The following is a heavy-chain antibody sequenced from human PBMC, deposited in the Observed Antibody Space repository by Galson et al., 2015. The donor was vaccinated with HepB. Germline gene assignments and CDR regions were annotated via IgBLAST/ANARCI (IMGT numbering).Heavy chain of an antibody. CDR1: GYSFSYYS. CDR2: ISSSTGNP. D-gene: IGHD6-13*01. J-gene: IGHJ4*02. Sequence: SVKVSCKASGYSFSYYSMNWFRQAPGQGLEWMGYISSSTGNPTYAQGFTGRFVFSWDTSVSTAYLQISSLEAEDTAFYYCTRDSWLGQQPAFDFWGQGTLVTVSS. CDR3: TRDSWLGQQPAFDF. V-gene: IGHV7-4-1*02.